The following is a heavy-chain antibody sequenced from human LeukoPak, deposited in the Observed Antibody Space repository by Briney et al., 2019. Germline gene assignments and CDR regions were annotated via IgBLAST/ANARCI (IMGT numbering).Heavy chain of an antibody. CDR1: GYSISSGYY. V-gene: IGHV4-38-2*02. Sequence: SETLSLTCTVSGYSISSGYYWGWIRQPPGKGLEWIGSGSTYYNPSLKSRVTISVDTSKNQFSLKLSSVTAADTAVYYCARDDYYGSGGRDYWGQGTLVTVSS. D-gene: IGHD3-10*01. CDR2: SGST. J-gene: IGHJ4*02. CDR3: ARDDYYGSGGRDY.